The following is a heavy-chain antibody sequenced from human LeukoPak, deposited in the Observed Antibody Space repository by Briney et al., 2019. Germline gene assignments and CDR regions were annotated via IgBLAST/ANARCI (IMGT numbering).Heavy chain of an antibody. CDR1: GFTFSSSA. CDR3: AKRSNFWTGYLDY. D-gene: IGHD3/OR15-3a*01. V-gene: IGHV3-23*01. Sequence: PGGSLRLSCAASGFTFSSSAMSWVRQAPGKGLEWVSTVSGSGGNTYYADSVKGRFTISRDNPKDTLFLQMNSLRTEDTAVYYCAKRSNFWTGYLDYWGQGTLVTVSS. J-gene: IGHJ4*02. CDR2: VSGSGGNT.